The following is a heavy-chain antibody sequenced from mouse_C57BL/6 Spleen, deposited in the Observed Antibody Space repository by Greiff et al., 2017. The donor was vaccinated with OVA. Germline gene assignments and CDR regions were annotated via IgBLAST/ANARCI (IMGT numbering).Heavy chain of an antibody. CDR1: GFSLTSYA. CDR2: IWPGGGT. CDR3: ARVRGFGTAIVSYFDY. J-gene: IGHJ2*01. Sequence: VHLVESGPGLVAPSQSLSITCTASGFSLTSYAISWVRQPPGKGLEWLGGIWPGGGTNYNSAPKSRLSISKDNSKSQVFLKMNSLQTDDTARYYCARVRGFGTAIVSYFDYWGQGTTLTVSS. V-gene: IGHV2-9-1*01. D-gene: IGHD1-1*02.